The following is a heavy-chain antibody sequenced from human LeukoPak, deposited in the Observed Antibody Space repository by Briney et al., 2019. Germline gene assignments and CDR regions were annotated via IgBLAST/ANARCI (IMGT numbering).Heavy chain of an antibody. D-gene: IGHD3-10*01. CDR1: GFTFGSYE. V-gene: IGHV3-48*03. J-gene: IGHJ4*02. Sequence: PGGSLRLSCAASGFTFGSYEMNWVRQAPGKGLEWVSYISTSGSIRYYADSVKGRFPITRDNAKNSPYLQMNSLRAEDTAVYYCTRKSSGSYAYWGRGTLVTASS. CDR2: ISTSGSIR. CDR3: TRKSSGSYAY.